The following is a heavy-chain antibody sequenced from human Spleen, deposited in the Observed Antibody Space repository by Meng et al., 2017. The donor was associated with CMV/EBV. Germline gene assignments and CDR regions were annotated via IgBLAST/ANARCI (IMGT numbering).Heavy chain of an antibody. V-gene: IGHV3-23*01. Sequence: LSLTCAASGFTFSGSAMSWVRQAPGKGLECVSAISGSGSSTYFAESVKGRFAISRDNSKNTLYLQMNSLRAEDTAQYYCAKDLGYYTHDTFDVWGQGTTVTVSS. D-gene: IGHD3-3*01. CDR1: GFTFSGSA. J-gene: IGHJ3*01. CDR2: ISGSGSST. CDR3: AKDLGYYTHDTFDV.